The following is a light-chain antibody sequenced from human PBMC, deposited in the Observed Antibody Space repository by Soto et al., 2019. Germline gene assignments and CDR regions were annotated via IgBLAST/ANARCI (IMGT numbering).Light chain of an antibody. V-gene: IGKV1-6*01. CDR2: GAS. CDR3: LQDYNYPFT. CDR1: QDIRKD. Sequence: AIQMTQSPSSLSASVGARVPITCRASQDIRKDLAWYPQQPGKAPQILIYGASTLQTGVASRFSGSGSATDFTLTISSLQPEDSAAYYCLQDYNYPFTFGQGTKVDIK. J-gene: IGKJ2*01.